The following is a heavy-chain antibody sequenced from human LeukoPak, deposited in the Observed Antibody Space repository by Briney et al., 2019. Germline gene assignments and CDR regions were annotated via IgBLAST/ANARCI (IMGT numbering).Heavy chain of an antibody. Sequence: PSETLSLTCTVSGVSISSSNSYWGWIRQPPGKGLEWIGSIYYSGSTYYNPSLKSRVTISVDTSKNQFSLKLSSVTAADTAVYYCAGVVGARDAFDIWGQGTMVTVSS. CDR3: AGVVGARDAFDI. J-gene: IGHJ3*02. CDR1: GVSISSSNSY. D-gene: IGHD1-26*01. CDR2: IYYSGST. V-gene: IGHV4-39*07.